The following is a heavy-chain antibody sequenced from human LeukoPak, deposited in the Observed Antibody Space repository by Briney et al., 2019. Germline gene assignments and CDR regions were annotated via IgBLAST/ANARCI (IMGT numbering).Heavy chain of an antibody. J-gene: IGHJ5*02. Sequence: GSLRLSCAASEFTFSSYTMNWVRQAPGKGLEWIGTIDYSGSTYYNPSLKSRVTISVDRSKNQFSLKLTSVTAADTAVYYCASGYGWLDPWGQGTLVTVSS. CDR3: ASGYGWLDP. CDR1: EFTFSSYT. CDR2: IDYSGST. V-gene: IGHV4-39*07. D-gene: IGHD1-1*01.